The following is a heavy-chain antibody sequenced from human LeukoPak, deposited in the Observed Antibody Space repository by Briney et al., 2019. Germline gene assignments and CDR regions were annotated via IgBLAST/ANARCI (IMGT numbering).Heavy chain of an antibody. CDR3: ARDGAPGLSLHG. CDR2: INPNHGDT. J-gene: IGHJ3*01. Sequence: ASVKVSCKASGYTFTGYYMHWVRQAPGQGLEWMGWINPNHGDTNYAQKFQDRVSMTRDTSISTAYMHLSRLRSDDTAVYYCARDGAPGLSLHGWGQGTMVTVSS. CDR1: GYTFTGYY. V-gene: IGHV1-2*02. D-gene: IGHD3-10*01.